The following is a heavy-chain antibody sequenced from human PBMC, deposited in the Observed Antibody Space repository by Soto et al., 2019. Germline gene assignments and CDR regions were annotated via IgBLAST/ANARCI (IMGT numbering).Heavy chain of an antibody. J-gene: IGHJ6*02. V-gene: IGHV5-10-1*01. CDR1: GYSFTSYW. CDR3: AGHSTMVRGQDYYGMDV. CDR2: IDPSDSYT. D-gene: IGHD3-10*01. Sequence: GESLKISCKGSGYSFTSYWISWVRQMPGKGLEWMGRIDPSDSYTNYSPSFQGHVTISADKSISTAYLQWSSLKASDTAMYYCAGHSTMVRGQDYYGMDVWGQGTTVTVSS.